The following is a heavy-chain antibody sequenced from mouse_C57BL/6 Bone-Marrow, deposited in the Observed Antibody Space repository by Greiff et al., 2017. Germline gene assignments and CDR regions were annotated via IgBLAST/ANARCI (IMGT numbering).Heavy chain of an antibody. J-gene: IGHJ3*01. CDR2: ISSGGSYT. CDR3: ARRVTTEAWFAY. D-gene: IGHD2-5*01. Sequence: VQLVESGGDLVKPGGSLKLSCAASGFTFSSYGMSWVRQTPDKRLEWVATISSGGSYTYSPDSVKGRFTISRDNAKNTLNVQMSSLKSEDTAMYYFARRVTTEAWFAYWGQGTLVTVSA. V-gene: IGHV5-6*01. CDR1: GFTFSSYG.